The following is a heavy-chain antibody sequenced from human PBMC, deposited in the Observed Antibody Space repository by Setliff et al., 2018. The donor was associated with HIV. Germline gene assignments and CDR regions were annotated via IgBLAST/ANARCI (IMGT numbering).Heavy chain of an antibody. D-gene: IGHD3-16*01. CDR2: IDPDRGDT. V-gene: IGHV1-69-2*01. Sequence: GASVKVSCKVSGYIFPDYYIQWVRQAPGKGLEWMGLIDPDRGDTVYAEKFQGRVTITADRSIDIAYMKLSSLTSEDTAMYFCAWGTQRPIDSWGQGTLVTVSS. CDR3: AWGTQRPIDS. J-gene: IGHJ4*02. CDR1: GYIFPDYY.